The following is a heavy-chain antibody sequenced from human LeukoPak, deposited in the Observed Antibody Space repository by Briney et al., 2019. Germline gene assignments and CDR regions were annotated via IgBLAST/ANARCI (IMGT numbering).Heavy chain of an antibody. CDR2: IYPGDSDT. V-gene: IGHV5-51*01. D-gene: IGHD4-4*01. CDR1: GYSFTSYW. J-gene: IGHJ6*02. Sequence: GESLQISCKGSGYSFTSYWIGWVRPMPGKGLAWMGIIYPGDSDTRYSPSFQGQVTISADKSISTAYLQWSSLKASDTAMYYCARQFTVTTSLGYYYYYGMDVWGQGTTVTVSS. CDR3: ARQFTVTTSLGYYYYYGMDV.